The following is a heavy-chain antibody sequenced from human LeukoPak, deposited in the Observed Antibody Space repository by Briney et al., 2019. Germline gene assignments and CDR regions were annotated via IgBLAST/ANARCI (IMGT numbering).Heavy chain of an antibody. V-gene: IGHV2-5*02. J-gene: IGHJ4*02. D-gene: IGHD6-13*01. Sequence: SGPTLVNPTQTLTLTCTFSGFALSTSGVGVGWIRQPPGKGLEWLPLIYWDGDNHYSPSLKSRLTITKDTSKNQVVLTMTNMDPVDTTTYYSAQFIAAAGTGNVPWRYWGQGILVTVSS. CDR1: GFALSTSGVG. CDR2: IYWDGDN. CDR3: AQFIAAAGTGNVPWRY.